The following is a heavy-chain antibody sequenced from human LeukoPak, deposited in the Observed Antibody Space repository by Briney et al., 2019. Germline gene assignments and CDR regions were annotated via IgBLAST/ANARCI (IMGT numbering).Heavy chain of an antibody. CDR2: IKSKTSGGTT. J-gene: IGHJ4*02. V-gene: IGHV3-15*07. CDR3: TTGVVAAGHDGY. D-gene: IGHD3-22*01. Sequence: GGSLRLSCAASGFTFSNAWMNWVRQTPGKGLEWVGRIKSKTSGGTTDYAAPVKGRFTISRDDSKNILYLQMNGLKIEDTAIYYCTTGVVAAGHDGYWGQGTVVIVSS. CDR1: GFTFSNAW.